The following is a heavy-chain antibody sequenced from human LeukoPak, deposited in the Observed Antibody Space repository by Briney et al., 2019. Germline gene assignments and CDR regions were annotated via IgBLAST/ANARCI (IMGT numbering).Heavy chain of an antibody. CDR2: VSGYNGNT. Sequence: ASVKLSCKASGYTFPNYGVSWVRQAPGQGLEWTGWVSGYNGNTNFAKNVQGRVTMTTDTSTSTAYMELRSLISDDTAVYYCARALGSGTHYYYYYMDVWGKGTTVTVSS. D-gene: IGHD1-7*01. CDR1: GYTFPNYG. J-gene: IGHJ6*03. V-gene: IGHV1-18*01. CDR3: ARALGSGTHYYYYYMDV.